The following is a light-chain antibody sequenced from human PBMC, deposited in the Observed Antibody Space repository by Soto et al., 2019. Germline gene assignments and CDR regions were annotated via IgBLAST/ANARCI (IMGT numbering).Light chain of an antibody. Sequence: QTVVTQEPSLTVSPGGTVTLTCASNTGAVTSDSYPHWFQQKPGQAPRALIYSTSRTHFWTPARFSGFLLGGKAALTLSDVQPDDEAEYYCLLYSGGALVFGGGTQLTVL. V-gene: IGLV7-43*01. CDR1: TGAVTSDSY. CDR2: STS. J-gene: IGLJ2*01. CDR3: LLYSGGALV.